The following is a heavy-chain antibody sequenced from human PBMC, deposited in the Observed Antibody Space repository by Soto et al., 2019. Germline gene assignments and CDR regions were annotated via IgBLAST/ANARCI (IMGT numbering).Heavy chain of an antibody. CDR3: TKGVVVITSYFQH. D-gene: IGHD3-22*01. V-gene: IGHV3-30*18. CDR1: GFTFSSYG. J-gene: IGHJ1*01. Sequence: PGGSLRLSCAASGFTFSSYGMHWVRQAPGKGLEWVAVISYDESNKYYADSVKGRFTISRDNSKNTLYLQMNSLRAEDTAVYYYTKGVVVITSYFQHWGQGTLVTVSS. CDR2: ISYDESNK.